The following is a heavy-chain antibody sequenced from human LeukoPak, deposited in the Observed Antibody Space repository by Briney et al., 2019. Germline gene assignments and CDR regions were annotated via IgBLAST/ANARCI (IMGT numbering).Heavy chain of an antibody. V-gene: IGHV4-39*07. CDR3: ARGGGVEMATITGYYYYYMDV. CDR1: GGSISSSSYY. D-gene: IGHD5-24*01. Sequence: MPSETLSLTCTVSGGSISSSSYYWGWIRQPPGKGLEWIGSIYYSGSTYYNPSLKSRVTISVDTSKNQFSLKLSSVTAADTAVYYCARGGGVEMATITGYYYYYMDVWGKGPRSPSP. CDR2: IYYSGST. J-gene: IGHJ6*03.